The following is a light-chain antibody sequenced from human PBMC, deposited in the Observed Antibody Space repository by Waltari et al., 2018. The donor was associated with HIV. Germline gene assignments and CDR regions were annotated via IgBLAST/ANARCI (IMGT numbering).Light chain of an antibody. V-gene: IGKV3-20*01. J-gene: IGKJ2*01. Sequence: ELVLTQSPGTLSLSPGERATLSCRASQSVNANFFAWYQQRPGHAPRLLIYGASTRAPGLPDRFSGSGSGTDFSLAISRLEPEDFAVYYCHQYGNSPSTFLQGTTLDIK. CDR3: HQYGNSPST. CDR1: QSVNANF. CDR2: GAS.